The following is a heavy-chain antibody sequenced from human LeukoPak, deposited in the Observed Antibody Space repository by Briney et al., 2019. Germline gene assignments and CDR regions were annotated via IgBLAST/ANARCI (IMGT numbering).Heavy chain of an antibody. V-gene: IGHV3-48*03. CDR2: ISSSGSTI. CDR1: GFTFSSYE. J-gene: IGHJ4*02. CDR3: ARRAGAYSHPYDY. Sequence: PGGSLRLSCAASGFTFSSYEMNWVRQAPGKGLEWVSYISSSGSTIYYADSVKGRFTMSRDNAKNSLYLQMNSLRAEDTAVYYCARRAGAYSHPYDYWGQGTLVTVSS. D-gene: IGHD4/OR15-4a*01.